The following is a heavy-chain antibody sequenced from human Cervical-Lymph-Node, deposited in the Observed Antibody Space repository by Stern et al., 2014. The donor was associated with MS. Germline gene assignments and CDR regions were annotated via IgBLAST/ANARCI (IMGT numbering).Heavy chain of an antibody. CDR1: GYTLTDLS. J-gene: IGHJ4*02. D-gene: IGHD4-17*01. CDR3: AVDTLVHGRCFDY. CDR2: YDPEEGET. V-gene: IGHV1-24*01. Sequence: QVQLVESGAEVKKPGASVKVSCKVSGYTLTDLSMHWVRQAPGKGLEWMGCYDPEEGETIYAQKFQGRVTMTEDTSTDTAYMELSSLRSDGTAMYYCAVDTLVHGRCFDYWGQGTLVTVSS.